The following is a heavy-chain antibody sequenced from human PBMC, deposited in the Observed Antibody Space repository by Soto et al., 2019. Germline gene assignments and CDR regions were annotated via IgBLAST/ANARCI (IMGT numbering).Heavy chain of an antibody. CDR1: GYTFTSYG. V-gene: IGHV1-18*04. J-gene: IGHJ6*02. Sequence: VASVKVSCKASGYTFTSYGISWVRQAPGRGLEWMGWISAYNGNTNYAQKLQGGVTMATDTSTSTAYMELRSLRSDDTAVYYCARDTGNSSSWYYYYYYGMDVWGQGTTVTVSS. CDR2: ISAYNGNT. D-gene: IGHD6-13*01. CDR3: ARDTGNSSSWYYYYYYGMDV.